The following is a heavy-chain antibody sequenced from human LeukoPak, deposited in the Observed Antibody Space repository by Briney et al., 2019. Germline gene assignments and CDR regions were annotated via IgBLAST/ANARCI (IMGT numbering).Heavy chain of an antibody. V-gene: IGHV4-59*01. CDR3: ARKSVAVRDAFDI. CDR2: IYYTGST. Sequence: SETLSLICTVSSGSISRYYWSWIRQPPGKGLDWIGYIYYTGSTYYNPSLKSRVTISVDTSKNQFSLKLNSVTAADTAVYYCARKSVAVRDAFDIWGQGTMVTVSS. CDR1: SGSISRYY. D-gene: IGHD6-19*01. J-gene: IGHJ3*02.